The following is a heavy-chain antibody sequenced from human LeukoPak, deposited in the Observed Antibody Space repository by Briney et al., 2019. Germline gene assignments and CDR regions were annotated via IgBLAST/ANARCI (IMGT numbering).Heavy chain of an antibody. D-gene: IGHD1-1*01. J-gene: IGHJ4*02. V-gene: IGHV3-23*01. CDR2: ISGSGGST. CDR3: AKTVYKPRRLTPLYYFDY. Sequence: PGGSLRLSCAASGFTFSSYAMSWVRQAPGKGLEWVSAISGSGGSTYYADSVKGRFTISRDNSKNTLYLQMNSLRAEDTAVYYCAKTVYKPRRLTPLYYFDYWGQGTLVTVSS. CDR1: GFTFSSYA.